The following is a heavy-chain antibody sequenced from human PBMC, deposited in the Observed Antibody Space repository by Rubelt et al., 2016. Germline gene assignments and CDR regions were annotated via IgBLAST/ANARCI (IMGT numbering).Heavy chain of an antibody. CDR1: GYIFTSYS. CDR3: ARDSSNLAARLPNFDY. V-gene: IGHV1-46*01. D-gene: IGHD6-6*01. CDR2: INPSGGST. Sequence: GYIFTSYSMHWVRQAPGQGLEWMGIINPSGGSTTYARKFQGRVIMTRDTSTRTVYMELSSLRYEDTALYYCARDSSNLAARLPNFDYWGQGTLVSVSS. J-gene: IGHJ4*02.